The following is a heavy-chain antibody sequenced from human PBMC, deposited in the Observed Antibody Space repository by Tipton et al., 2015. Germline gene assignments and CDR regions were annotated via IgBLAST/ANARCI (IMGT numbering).Heavy chain of an antibody. V-gene: IGHV4-59*01. CDR3: ARRRVASAAKAFDN. D-gene: IGHD3-3*01. J-gene: IGHJ3*02. CDR1: GSSINSYY. Sequence: TLSLTCTVSGSSINSYYWSWIRQTPRRRLEWLCYIYYSGTTTYNPSLNSRVTISVDTSKNQFSLNLSSVTAADTAVYFCARRRVASAAKAFDNWGTGTLVTVSS. CDR2: IYYSGTT.